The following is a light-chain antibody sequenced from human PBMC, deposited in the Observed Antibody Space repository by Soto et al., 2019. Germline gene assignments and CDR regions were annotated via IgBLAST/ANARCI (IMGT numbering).Light chain of an antibody. CDR3: QQAKAFPLT. CDR1: QDIDTY. J-gene: IGKJ4*01. V-gene: IGKV1-12*01. Sequence: DIQMTQSPSSVSAFGGDRVTITCRASQDIDTYLAWYQQKPGKAPSLLIYEASILQNEVPSRFSGGGSGTEFTLTISSLHPEDFATYFCQQAKAFPLTFGGGTKVESK. CDR2: EAS.